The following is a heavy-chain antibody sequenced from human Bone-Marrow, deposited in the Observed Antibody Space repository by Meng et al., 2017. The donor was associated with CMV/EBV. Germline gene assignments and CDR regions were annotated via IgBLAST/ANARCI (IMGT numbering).Heavy chain of an antibody. CDR2: MNPNSGNT. Sequence: ASVKVSCKASGYTFTSYDINWVRQATGQGLEWMGWMNPNSGNTGYAQKFQGRVTMTRNTSISTAYMELSSLRSEDTAVYFCARLLHVPYYDSSGYYDYWGQGTLVTVSS. D-gene: IGHD3-22*01. V-gene: IGHV1-8*01. CDR1: GYTFTSYD. CDR3: ARLLHVPYYDSSGYYDY. J-gene: IGHJ4*02.